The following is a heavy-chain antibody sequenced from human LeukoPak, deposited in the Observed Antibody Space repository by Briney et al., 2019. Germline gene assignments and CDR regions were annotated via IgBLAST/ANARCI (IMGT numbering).Heavy chain of an antibody. CDR1: GGSISSGDYY. D-gene: IGHD5-24*01. Sequence: SKTLSLTCTVSGGSISSGDYYWSWIRQPPGKGLEWIGYIYYSGSTYYNPSLKSRVTISVDTSKNQFSLKLSSVTAADTAVYYCARDTSRDGYSYDYWGQGTLVTVSS. J-gene: IGHJ4*02. CDR2: IYYSGST. V-gene: IGHV4-30-4*01. CDR3: ARDTSRDGYSYDY.